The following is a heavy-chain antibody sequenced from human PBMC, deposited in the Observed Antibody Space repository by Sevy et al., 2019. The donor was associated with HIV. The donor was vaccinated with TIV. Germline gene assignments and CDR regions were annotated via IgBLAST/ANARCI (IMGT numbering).Heavy chain of an antibody. V-gene: IGHV3-33*01. Sequence: GGSLRLSCAASGFTFSSYGMHWVRQAPGKGLEWVAVIWYDGSNKYYADSVKGRFTISRDNSKTTLYLQMNSLRAEDTAVYYCATTYSSSWYYFDYWGQGTLVTVSS. D-gene: IGHD6-13*01. CDR1: GFTFSSYG. J-gene: IGHJ4*02. CDR2: IWYDGSNK. CDR3: ATTYSSSWYYFDY.